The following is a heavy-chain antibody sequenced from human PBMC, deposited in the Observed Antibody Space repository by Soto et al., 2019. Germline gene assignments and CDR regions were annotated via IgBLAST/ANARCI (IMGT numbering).Heavy chain of an antibody. CDR1: GGSISSYY. D-gene: IGHD2-21*01. Sequence: SETLSLTCTVSGGSISSYYWSWIRQPPGKGLEWIGYIYYSGSTNYNPSLKSRVTISVDTSKNQFSLKLSSVTAADTAVYYYAGEAYCGGDCYDHYWGQGTLVAVSS. CDR2: IYYSGST. V-gene: IGHV4-59*01. J-gene: IGHJ4*02. CDR3: AGEAYCGGDCYDHY.